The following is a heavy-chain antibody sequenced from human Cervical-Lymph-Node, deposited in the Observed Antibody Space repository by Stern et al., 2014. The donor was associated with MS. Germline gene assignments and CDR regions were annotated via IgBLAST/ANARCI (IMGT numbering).Heavy chain of an antibody. Sequence: QVQLQESGPGLVKPSETLSLTCTVSGGSISSSSYYWGWIRQPPGKGLEWIGSIYYSGSTYYKPSLKSRVTISVDTSKNQFSLKLSSVTAADTAVYYCARPHSSSWSLFDYWGQGTLVTVSS. CDR1: GGSISSSSYY. CDR2: IYYSGST. J-gene: IGHJ4*02. CDR3: ARPHSSSWSLFDY. V-gene: IGHV4-39*01. D-gene: IGHD6-13*01.